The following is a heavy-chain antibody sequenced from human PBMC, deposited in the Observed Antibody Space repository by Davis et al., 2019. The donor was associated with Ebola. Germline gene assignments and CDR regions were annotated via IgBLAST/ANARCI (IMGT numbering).Heavy chain of an antibody. D-gene: IGHD2-15*01. CDR2: ISRSSSTI. CDR3: ARGTGYMDV. J-gene: IGHJ6*04. CDR1: GFTFSSYS. V-gene: IGHV3-48*02. Sequence: GESLKISCAASGFTFSSYSMNWVRQAPGKGLEWVSYISRSSSTIYYAGSVKGRFTISRDNAKISLYLQMNSLRDEDTAVYYCARGTGYMDVWGKGTTVTVSS.